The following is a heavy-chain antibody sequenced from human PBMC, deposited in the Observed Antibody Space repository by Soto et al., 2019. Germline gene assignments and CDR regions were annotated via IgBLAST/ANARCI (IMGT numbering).Heavy chain of an antibody. J-gene: IGHJ4*02. Sequence: PSETLSLTCTVSGAPVTSEIHFWTWIRQPPGKGLEWIGYMYYSGITNSNPALKSRVTLSVDRSRNQFSLSLSSVTAADTAVYYCAREDMSGTYYFDYWGPGTQVTVSS. CDR3: AREDMSGTYYFDY. CDR2: MYYSGIT. V-gene: IGHV4-61*01. D-gene: IGHD1-26*01. CDR1: GAPVTSEIHF.